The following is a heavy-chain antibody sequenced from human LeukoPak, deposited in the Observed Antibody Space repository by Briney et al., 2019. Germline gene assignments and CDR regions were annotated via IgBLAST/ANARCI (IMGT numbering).Heavy chain of an antibody. CDR2: INPNSGGT. J-gene: IGHJ4*02. CDR1: GYTFTGYY. V-gene: IGHV1-2*02. Sequence: WASVKVSCKASGYTFTGYYMHWVRQAPGQGLEWMGWINPNSGGTNYAQKFQGRVTMTRDTSISTAYMELSSLKSDDTAIYYCARDSSGFYGEYWGQGTLVTVPS. CDR3: ARDSSGFYGEY. D-gene: IGHD6-25*01.